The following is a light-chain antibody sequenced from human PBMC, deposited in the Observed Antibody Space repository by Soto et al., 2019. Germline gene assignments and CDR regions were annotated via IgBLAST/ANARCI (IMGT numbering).Light chain of an antibody. CDR2: GAS. V-gene: IGKV3-20*01. Sequence: EIVLTQSPRTLSLSPGESATLSCTASQSVRSNSLAWYQQKPGQAPRLLMFGASGRATGTPSRFTGRGSGTDFTLTISRLEPEDFAVYYCQQYGTSPLTFGGGTKVYI. CDR3: QQYGTSPLT. CDR1: QSVRSNS. J-gene: IGKJ4*01.